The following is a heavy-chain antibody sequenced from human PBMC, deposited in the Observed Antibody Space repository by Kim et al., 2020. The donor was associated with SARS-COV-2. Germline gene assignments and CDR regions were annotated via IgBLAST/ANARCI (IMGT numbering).Heavy chain of an antibody. Sequence: SETLSLTCTVSGGSVSSGSYYWSWIRQPPGKGLEWIGYIYYSGSTNYNPSLKSRVTISVDTSKNQFSLKLSSVTAADTAVYYCARWEVGGDYYYYGMDVWGQGTTVTVSS. CDR1: GGSVSSGSYY. CDR2: IYYSGST. V-gene: IGHV4-61*01. D-gene: IGHD1-26*01. J-gene: IGHJ6*02. CDR3: ARWEVGGDYYYYGMDV.